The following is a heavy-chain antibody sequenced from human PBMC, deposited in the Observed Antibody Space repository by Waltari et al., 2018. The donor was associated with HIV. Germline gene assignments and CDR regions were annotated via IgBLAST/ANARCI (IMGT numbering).Heavy chain of an antibody. J-gene: IGHJ4*02. Sequence: QVQLVQSGAEVKKPGSSVTVSCRASGGDFTKYAIGWVRRAPGQGLEWMAGISPIFGLTSYAQKFRDRVTVIADESTSTAYMELTGLRVEDTAVYFCARGMDDVYDDSSGAQYYSDSWGQGTLVTVSS. CDR1: GGDFTKYA. CDR3: ARGMDDVYDDSSGAQYYSDS. CDR2: ISPIFGLT. V-gene: IGHV1-69*01. D-gene: IGHD3-22*01.